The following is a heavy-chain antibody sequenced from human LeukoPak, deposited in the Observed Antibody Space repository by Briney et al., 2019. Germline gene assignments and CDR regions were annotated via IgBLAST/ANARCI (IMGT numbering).Heavy chain of an antibody. CDR2: IYYSGST. CDR1: GGSISSGSYY. CDR3: ARTYDFWSGDWSGGDY. V-gene: IGHV4-39*01. D-gene: IGHD3-3*01. J-gene: IGHJ4*02. Sequence: SETLSLTCTASGGSISSGSYYWGWIRQPPGKGLEWIGSIYYSGSTYYNPSLKSRVTISVDTSKNQFSLKLSSVTAADTAVYYCARTYDFWSGDWSGGDYWGQGTLVTVSS.